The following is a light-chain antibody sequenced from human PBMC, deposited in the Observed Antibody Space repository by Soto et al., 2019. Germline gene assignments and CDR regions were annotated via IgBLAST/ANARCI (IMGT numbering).Light chain of an antibody. J-gene: IGKJ1*01. CDR1: ERVASNY. CDR2: DAS. Sequence: VLTQSPGTLSLSAGERATLFCRASERVASNYLAWYQQKPGQAPRLLIYDASNRATGIPARFSGSGSGTDFTLTISSLEPEDFAVYYCQQRSNWPRTFGQGTKVDI. CDR3: QQRSNWPRT. V-gene: IGKV3-11*01.